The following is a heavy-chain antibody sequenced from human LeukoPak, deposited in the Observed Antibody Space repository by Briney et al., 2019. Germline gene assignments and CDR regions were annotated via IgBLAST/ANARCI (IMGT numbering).Heavy chain of an antibody. J-gene: IGHJ5*02. CDR3: ARRASWYPMYNWFDP. V-gene: IGHV4-34*01. CDR1: GGSISSYS. CDR2: INHSGST. D-gene: IGHD6-13*01. Sequence: SETLSLTCTVSGGSISSYSWSWIRQPPGKGLEWIGEINHSGSTNYNPSLKSRVTISVDTSKNQFSLKLSSVTAADTAVYYCARRASWYPMYNWFDPWGQGTLVTVSS.